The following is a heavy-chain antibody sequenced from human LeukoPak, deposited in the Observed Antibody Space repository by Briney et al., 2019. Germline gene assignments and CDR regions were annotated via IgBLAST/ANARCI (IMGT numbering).Heavy chain of an antibody. CDR1: GASISSSSDY. CDR3: ASFSGGFGFDY. Sequence: AETVSLTCTVSGASISSSSDYWARIRGPPGRGLEWIGSIYYSGSTYYNPSIKSRVTISVDTSKNQFSLKLSSVTAADTAVYFCASFSGGFGFDYWGQGTLVTVSS. V-gene: IGHV4-39*01. CDR2: IYYSGST. D-gene: IGHD3-10*01. J-gene: IGHJ4*02.